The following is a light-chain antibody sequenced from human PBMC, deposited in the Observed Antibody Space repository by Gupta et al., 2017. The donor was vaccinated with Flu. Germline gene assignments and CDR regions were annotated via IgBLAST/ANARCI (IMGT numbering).Light chain of an antibody. CDR1: QSLVYSDGNTY. CDR2: QVS. V-gene: IGKV2-30*01. J-gene: IGKJ1*01. CDR3: MQGSRWPWA. Sequence: DVVLTQSLLSLPVTLGQPASISCRSSQSLVYSDGNTYLHWFQQRPGQSPRRLIYQVSHRESGVPDRFSGSGSGTDFTLKISRVEAEDVGVYYCMQGSRWPWAFGQGTKVEIK.